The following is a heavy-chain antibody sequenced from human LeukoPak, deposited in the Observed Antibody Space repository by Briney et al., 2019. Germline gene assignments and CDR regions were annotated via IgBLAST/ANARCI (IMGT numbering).Heavy chain of an antibody. CDR1: GFTFSRYW. Sequence: GGSLRLSCAASGFTFSRYWMSWVRQAPGKGLEWVAVTSFDGSAKYYGDSVKGRFTISRDNSKNTLYLQMNSLRVEDTAVYYCAKDAGTWGYGYNFDYWGQGTLVTVSS. J-gene: IGHJ4*02. CDR2: TSFDGSAK. V-gene: IGHV3-30*18. CDR3: AKDAGTWGYGYNFDY. D-gene: IGHD7-27*01.